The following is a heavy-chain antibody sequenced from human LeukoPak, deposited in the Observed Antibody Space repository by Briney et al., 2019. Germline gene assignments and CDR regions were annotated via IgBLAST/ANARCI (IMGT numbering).Heavy chain of an antibody. CDR1: GYTFTNYY. Sequence: ASVKVSCKASGYTFTNYYIHWARQAPGQGLEWMGRINPHSGGTNYAQKLQGRVTMTRDTSISTAYMELSSLRSDDTAVYYCARDKDFVVVVPATDAFDIWGQGTMVTVSS. D-gene: IGHD2-15*01. CDR3: ARDKDFVVVVPATDAFDI. J-gene: IGHJ3*02. V-gene: IGHV1-2*02. CDR2: INPHSGGT.